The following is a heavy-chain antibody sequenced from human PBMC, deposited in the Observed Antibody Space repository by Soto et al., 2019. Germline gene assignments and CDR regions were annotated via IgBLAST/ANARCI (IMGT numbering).Heavy chain of an antibody. CDR2: INHSGST. V-gene: IGHV4-34*01. CDR1: GGSFSGYY. CDR3: ARVIAVAGRSSYYYYYGMDV. Sequence: SETLSLTCAVYGGSFSGYYWSWIRQPPGKGLEWIGEINHSGSTNYNPSLKSRVTISVDTSKNQFSLKLSSVTAADTAVYYCARVIAVAGRSSYYYYYGMDVWGQGTTVTVSS. J-gene: IGHJ6*02. D-gene: IGHD6-19*01.